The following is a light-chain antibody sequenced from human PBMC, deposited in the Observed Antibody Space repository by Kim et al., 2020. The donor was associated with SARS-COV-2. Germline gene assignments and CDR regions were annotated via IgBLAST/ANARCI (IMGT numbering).Light chain of an antibody. CDR2: AAS. Sequence: PGESATHSCRASQTVTNSALAWYQQKPGQAPRLLIYAASTRATGIPDRFSGSGSGTDFTLTISRLEPEDSSVYYCQQYATSPLLTFGGGTKVDIK. CDR1: QTVTNSA. CDR3: QQYATSPLLT. V-gene: IGKV3-20*01. J-gene: IGKJ4*01.